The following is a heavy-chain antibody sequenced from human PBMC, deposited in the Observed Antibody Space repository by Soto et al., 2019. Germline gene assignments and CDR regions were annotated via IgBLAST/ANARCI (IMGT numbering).Heavy chain of an antibody. CDR3: AREKDPRYYYMDV. CDR1: GFTFSTYS. J-gene: IGHJ6*03. V-gene: IGHV3-48*01. Sequence: GGSLRLSCAASGFTFSTYSMSWVRQAPGKGLEWVSYISSSGDPIYYADSVRGRFTISRDNAKNSVNLQMNSLRAEDTALYYCAREKDPRYYYMDVWGKGTTVTVSS. CDR2: ISSSGDPI.